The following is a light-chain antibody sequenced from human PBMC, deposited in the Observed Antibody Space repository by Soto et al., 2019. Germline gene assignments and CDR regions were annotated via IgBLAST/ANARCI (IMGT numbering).Light chain of an antibody. CDR3: GTWDTSLSAGV. V-gene: IGLV1-40*01. CDR2: DNN. Sequence: QSVLTQPPSVSGAPGQRVTISCTGTRSNIGAGFDVHWYQQLPGTAPKLLIYDNNNRPSGVPDRFSGSKSGTSASLAITGLQAEDEADYYCGTWDTSLSAGVFGGGTKLTVL. J-gene: IGLJ3*02. CDR1: RSNIGAGFD.